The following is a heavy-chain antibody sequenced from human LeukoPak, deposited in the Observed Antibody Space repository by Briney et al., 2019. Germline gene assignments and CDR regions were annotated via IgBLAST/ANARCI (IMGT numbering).Heavy chain of an antibody. D-gene: IGHD5-24*01. CDR2: IRSKANSYAT. J-gene: IGHJ4*02. CDR3: ARAGRDGYNLDY. V-gene: IGHV3-73*01. Sequence: GGSLKLSCAASGFTFSGSAMHWVRQASGKGLEWVGRIRSKANSYATAYAASVKGRFTISRDDSKNTAYLQMNSLKTEDTAVYYCARAGRDGYNLDYWGQGTLVTVSS. CDR1: GFTFSGSA.